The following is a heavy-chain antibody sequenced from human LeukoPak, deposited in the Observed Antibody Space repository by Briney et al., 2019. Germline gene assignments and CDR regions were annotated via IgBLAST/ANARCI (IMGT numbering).Heavy chain of an antibody. J-gene: IGHJ4*02. CDR1: GYTFTGYY. CDR3: ARGRHSDWNYFPLDN. CDR2: INPNSGGT. V-gene: IGHV1-2*02. D-gene: IGHD1-7*01. Sequence: ASAKVSCKASGYTFTGYYMHWVRQAPGQGLEWMGWINPNSGGTNYAQKFQGRVTMTRDTSISTAYMELSRLRSDDTAVYYCARGRHSDWNYFPLDNWGQGTLVTVSS.